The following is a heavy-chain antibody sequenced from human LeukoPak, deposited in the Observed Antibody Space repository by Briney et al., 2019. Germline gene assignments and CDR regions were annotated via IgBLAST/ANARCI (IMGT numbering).Heavy chain of an antibody. D-gene: IGHD3-10*01. CDR2: ISSSSSYI. J-gene: IGHJ4*02. V-gene: IGHV3-21*01. CDR3: ATKSVSGEPFEY. Sequence: GGSLRLSCADSGFTFFSYRMNWVRQAPGKGLEWVSSISSSSSYIYYADSVKGRFTISRDNAKNSLYLQMNSLRAEDTAVYYCATKSVSGEPFEYWGQGTLVTVSS. CDR1: GFTFFSYR.